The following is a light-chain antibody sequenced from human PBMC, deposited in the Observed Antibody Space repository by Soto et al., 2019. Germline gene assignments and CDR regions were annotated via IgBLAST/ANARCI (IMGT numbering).Light chain of an antibody. CDR2: AAS. CDR3: QQSYTPLT. J-gene: IGKJ4*01. CDR1: QSISSY. Sequence: DIQMTLSPSSLSASVGYRVTITCRASQSISSYLNWYQQKPGKAPKLLIYAASSLQSGVPSRFSGSGSGTDFTLTISSLQPEDFATYYCQQSYTPLTFGGGTKVEIK. V-gene: IGKV1-39*01.